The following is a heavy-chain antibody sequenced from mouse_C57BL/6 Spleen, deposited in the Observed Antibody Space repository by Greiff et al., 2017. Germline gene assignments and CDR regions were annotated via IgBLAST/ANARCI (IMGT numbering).Heavy chain of an antibody. J-gene: IGHJ1*03. V-gene: IGHV1-26*01. Sequence: VQLQQSGPELVKPGASVKISCKASGYTFTDYYMNWVKQSHGKSLEWIGDINPNNGGTSYNQKFKGKATLTVDKSSSTAYMELRSLTSEDSAVYYCARRGYGNYFWYFDVWGTGTTVTVSS. CDR2: INPNNGGT. D-gene: IGHD2-1*01. CDR3: ARRGYGNYFWYFDV. CDR1: GYTFTDYY.